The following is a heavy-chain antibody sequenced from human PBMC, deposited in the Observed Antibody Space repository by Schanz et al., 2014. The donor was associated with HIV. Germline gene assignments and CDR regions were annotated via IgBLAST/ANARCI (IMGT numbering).Heavy chain of an antibody. Sequence: QVQLVESGGGGVQPGRSLRLSCAASGFTFDSYGIHWVRQAPGKGLEWVAVISYDGTNKKFADSVKGRFTISRDNSKNTLYLHMNSLRAEDTAVYYCAKDPGILPRTYFDSWGQGTPVTVSS. V-gene: IGHV3-30*18. CDR3: AKDPGILPRTYFDS. D-gene: IGHD2-2*02. J-gene: IGHJ4*02. CDR1: GFTFDSYG. CDR2: ISYDGTNK.